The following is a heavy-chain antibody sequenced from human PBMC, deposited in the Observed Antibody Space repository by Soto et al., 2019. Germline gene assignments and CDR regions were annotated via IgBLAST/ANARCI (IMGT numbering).Heavy chain of an antibody. CDR3: ARSRAPGASDAFDI. CDR1: GYTFTRHY. D-gene: IGHD2-8*02. Sequence: ASVKVSCKASGYTFTRHYIYWVRQAPGEGLQWMGFINPSGGSPVYPQKFQGTVTMTSDTSTTTVYMELSSLRSEDTDVYYCARSRAPGASDAFDIWGQGTMVTVSS. J-gene: IGHJ3*02. V-gene: IGHV1-46*01. CDR2: INPSGGSP.